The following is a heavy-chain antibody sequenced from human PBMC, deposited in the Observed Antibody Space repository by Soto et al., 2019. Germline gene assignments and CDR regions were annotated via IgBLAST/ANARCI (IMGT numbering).Heavy chain of an antibody. CDR3: VRSWGGYFDF. J-gene: IGHJ4*02. D-gene: IGHD3-10*01. V-gene: IGHV4-59*08. CDR1: DGSISSYY. Sequence: VQLQESGPGLVKPSETLSLTCTVSDGSISSYYWSWIRQPPGKGLEWIGSIYYSGSTNYNPSLKSRVTISVDTSRNQFSLKLSSVTAADTAVYYCVRSWGGYFDFWGQGTLVSVSS. CDR2: IYYSGST.